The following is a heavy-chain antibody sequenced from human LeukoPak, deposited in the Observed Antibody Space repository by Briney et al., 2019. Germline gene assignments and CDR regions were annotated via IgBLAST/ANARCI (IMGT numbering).Heavy chain of an antibody. Sequence: GGSLRLSCAASGFTFSSYGMHWVRQAPGKGLEWVAVISYDGSNKYYADSVKGRFTISRDNAKNSLYLQMNSLRAEDTAVYYCAREGPAAKDYYMDVWGKGTTVTVSS. CDR3: AREGPAAKDYYMDV. CDR1: GFTFSSYG. CDR2: ISYDGSNK. J-gene: IGHJ6*03. D-gene: IGHD2-2*01. V-gene: IGHV3-30*03.